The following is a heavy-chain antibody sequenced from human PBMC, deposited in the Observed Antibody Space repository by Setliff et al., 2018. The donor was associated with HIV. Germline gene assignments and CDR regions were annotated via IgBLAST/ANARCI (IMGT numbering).Heavy chain of an antibody. J-gene: IGHJ3*02. Sequence: PGESLKISCEASGFTFSSYSFHWVRQAPGKGLEWVTLISHDGNNKFYAPSVKGRFTISRDNSKDTVSLQMTSLTSEDTAMYYCARDRVEAERGAFDIWGQGTMVTVSS. CDR1: GFTFSSYS. V-gene: IGHV3-30*01. CDR2: ISHDGNNK. D-gene: IGHD1-26*01. CDR3: ARDRVEAERGAFDI.